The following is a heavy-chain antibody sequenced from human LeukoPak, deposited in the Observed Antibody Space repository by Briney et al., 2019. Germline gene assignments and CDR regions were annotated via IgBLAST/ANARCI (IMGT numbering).Heavy chain of an antibody. D-gene: IGHD1-1*01. CDR2: INPSSGGT. Sequence: ASVRVSCKASGYTFTAQYMHWVRQAPGQGLEWMGRINPSSGGTNYVQKFQGRVTTTRDTSITTAYMELTSLRSDDMAVYYCASGTTERIDYWGQGTLVTVSS. CDR1: GYTFTAQY. CDR3: ASGTTERIDY. J-gene: IGHJ4*02. V-gene: IGHV1-2*06.